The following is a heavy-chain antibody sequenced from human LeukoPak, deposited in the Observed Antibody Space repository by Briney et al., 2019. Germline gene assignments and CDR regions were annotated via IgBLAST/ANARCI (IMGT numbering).Heavy chain of an antibody. Sequence: AGGSLRLSCAASGFTFSDYYMSWIRQAPGKGLEWVSYISSSGSTIYYADSVKGRFTISRDNAKNSLYLQMNSLRAEDTAVYYCARDPPYDFWSGYYSDWGQGTLVTVSS. D-gene: IGHD3-3*01. CDR1: GFTFSDYY. J-gene: IGHJ4*02. V-gene: IGHV3-11*04. CDR3: ARDPPYDFWSGYYSD. CDR2: ISSSGSTI.